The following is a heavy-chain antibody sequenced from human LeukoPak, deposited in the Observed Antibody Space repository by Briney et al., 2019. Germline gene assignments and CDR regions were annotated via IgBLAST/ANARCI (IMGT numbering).Heavy chain of an antibody. CDR1: GYTFTSYY. V-gene: IGHV1-46*01. CDR3: ARVGYCTNGVCLEDDY. Sequence: GASVKVSCKASGYTFTSYYMHWVRQAPGQGLEWMGIINPSGGSTSYAQKFQGRVTMTRDTSTSTAYMELRSLRSDDTAVCYCARVGYCTNGVCLEDDYWGQGTLVTVSS. D-gene: IGHD2-8*01. J-gene: IGHJ4*02. CDR2: INPSGGST.